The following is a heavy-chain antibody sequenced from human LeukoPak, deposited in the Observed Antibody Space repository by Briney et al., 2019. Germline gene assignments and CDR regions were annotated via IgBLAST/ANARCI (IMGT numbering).Heavy chain of an antibody. D-gene: IGHD6-19*01. CDR1: GYTFTSYG. CDR3: ARVGYKAVAGTGTYYFDY. V-gene: IGHV1-18*01. J-gene: IGHJ4*02. CDR2: ISAYNGNT. Sequence: GASVKVSCKASGYTFTSYGISWVRQAPGQGLEWMGWISAYNGNTNYAQKLQGRVTMTTDTSTSTAYMELRSLRSDDTDVYYCARVGYKAVAGTGTYYFDYWGQGTLVTVSS.